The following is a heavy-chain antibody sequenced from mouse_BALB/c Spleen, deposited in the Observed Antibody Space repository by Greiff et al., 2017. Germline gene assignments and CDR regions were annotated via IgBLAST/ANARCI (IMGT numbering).Heavy chain of an antibody. D-gene: IGHD2-4*01. Sequence: EVKLVESGGGLVQPGGSRKLSCAASGFTFSDYGMAWVRQAPGKGPEWVAFISNLAYSIYYADTVTGRFTISRENAKNSLYLEMSSLRSEDTATYYCARDRDYDYAMDYWGQGTSVTVSS. V-gene: IGHV5-15*02. CDR3: ARDRDYDYAMDY. CDR2: ISNLAYSI. J-gene: IGHJ4*01. CDR1: GFTFSDYG.